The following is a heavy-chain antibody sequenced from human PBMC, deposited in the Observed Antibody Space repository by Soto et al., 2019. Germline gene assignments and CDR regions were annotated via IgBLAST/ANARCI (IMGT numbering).Heavy chain of an antibody. CDR1: GGSISFDHYY. Sequence: QVQLQQSGPGLVKPSQTLSLTCTVSGGSISFDHYYWTWIRQPPGKGLEWIGYVHYSGSVVYNPSLQSRVSISVDTSKNQFSLKLSSVTAADTAVYFCAREDDGGDRDYYGLDVWGQGTTVTVSS. CDR2: VHYSGSV. J-gene: IGHJ6*02. D-gene: IGHD2-21*02. V-gene: IGHV4-30-4*01. CDR3: AREDDGGDRDYYGLDV.